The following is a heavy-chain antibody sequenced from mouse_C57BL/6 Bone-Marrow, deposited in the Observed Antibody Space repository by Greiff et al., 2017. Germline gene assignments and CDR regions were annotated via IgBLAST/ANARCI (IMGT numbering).Heavy chain of an antibody. Sequence: QVQLQQSGAELVRPGASVTLSCKASGYTFTDYEMHWVKQTPVHGLEWIGAIAPETGGTAYNQKFKGKAILTADKSSSTAYTELRSLTSEDSAVYYCTRDYYGSSVYYYARDYGGQGTSVTVSS. V-gene: IGHV1-15*01. CDR2: IAPETGGT. CDR3: TRDYYGSSVYYYARDY. CDR1: GYTFTDYE. D-gene: IGHD1-1*01. J-gene: IGHJ4*01.